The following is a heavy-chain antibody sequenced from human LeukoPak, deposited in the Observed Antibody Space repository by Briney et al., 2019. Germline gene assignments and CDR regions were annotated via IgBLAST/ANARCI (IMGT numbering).Heavy chain of an antibody. V-gene: IGHV1-18*01. CDR1: GYNFFTYG. Sequence: SVKVSCKASGYNFFTYGITWVRQAPGQGLEWMGWISPHNGNANYAQKFQDRVIMTTDTSTSTAYMELRSLRSDDTAVYYCARDRVQGRPFRNRYYYGMDVWGQGTTVTVSS. CDR2: ISPHNGNA. J-gene: IGHJ6*02. CDR3: ARDRVQGRPFRNRYYYGMDV. D-gene: IGHD3-10*01.